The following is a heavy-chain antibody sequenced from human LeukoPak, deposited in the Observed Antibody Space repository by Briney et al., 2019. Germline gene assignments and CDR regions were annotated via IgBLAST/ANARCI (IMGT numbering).Heavy chain of an antibody. CDR2: IYTSGST. V-gene: IGHV4-4*09. J-gene: IGHJ5*02. CDR1: GGSISDYY. CDR3: ARRRDYSGSILSGWFDP. D-gene: IGHD3-10*01. Sequence: SETLSFTCTVSGGSISDYYWNWIRQPPGKGLEWIGYIYTSGSTSYNPSLKSRVTLSVDTSRNQFSLKMHSVTAADTAVYYCARRRDYSGSILSGWFDPWGQGTLVTVSS.